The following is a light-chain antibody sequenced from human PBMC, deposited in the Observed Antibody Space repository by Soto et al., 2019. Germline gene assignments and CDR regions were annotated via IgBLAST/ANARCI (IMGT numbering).Light chain of an antibody. J-gene: IGKJ3*01. V-gene: IGKV3-11*01. CDR1: QNVSRY. CDR2: DAS. CDR3: HQRDNGGT. Sequence: EVVLTQSPATLSLSPGERATLSCRASQNVSRYLAWYQQKPGQAPRLLIYDASNRATGIPARFSGSGSGTDFTLTISSLEPEDFAVYYCHQRDNGGTFGPGTKVDIK.